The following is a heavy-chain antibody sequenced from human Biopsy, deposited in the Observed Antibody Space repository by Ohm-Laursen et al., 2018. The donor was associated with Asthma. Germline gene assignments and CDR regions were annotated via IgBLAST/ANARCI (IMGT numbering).Heavy chain of an antibody. CDR1: GDAMSTRGSY. CDR3: ARAVSSSSYWYFDL. Sequence: SETLSLTCIVSGDAMSTRGSYWCWIRQSPGKGLEWIGSIYYSGRTYYNPSLESRFTISADTPKNHFSLKVPAVTAADTAVYYCARAVSSSSYWYFDLWGRGDLVTVSS. J-gene: IGHJ2*01. V-gene: IGHV4-39*02. D-gene: IGHD6-6*01. CDR2: IYYSGRT.